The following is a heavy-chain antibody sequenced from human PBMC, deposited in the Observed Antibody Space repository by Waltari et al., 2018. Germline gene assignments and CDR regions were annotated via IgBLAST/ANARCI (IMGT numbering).Heavy chain of an antibody. D-gene: IGHD3-10*01. Sequence: QMQLQQWGAGLLKPSETLSLTCAVYGGSFSGYYWSWIRQPPGKGLEWIGEINHSGSTNYNPSLKSRVTISVDTSKNQFSLKLSSVTAADTAVYYCARRRYGSGSYHFDYWGQGTLVTVSS. CDR2: INHSGST. CDR3: ARRRYGSGSYHFDY. J-gene: IGHJ4*02. CDR1: GGSFSGYY. V-gene: IGHV4-34*01.